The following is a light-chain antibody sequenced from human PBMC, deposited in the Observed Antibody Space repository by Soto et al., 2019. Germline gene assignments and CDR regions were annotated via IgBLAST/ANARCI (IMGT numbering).Light chain of an antibody. Sequence: QSALTQPRSVSGSPGQSVTISCTGTSSDVGRYNYVSWYQQHPGKAPKVMIYDVSERPSGVPDRFSGSKSGNTASLTISGLQAEDEADYYCCSPARNQWAVFGTATNVTVL. CDR2: DVS. J-gene: IGLJ1*01. V-gene: IGLV2-11*01. CDR3: CSPARNQWAV. CDR1: SSDVGRYNY.